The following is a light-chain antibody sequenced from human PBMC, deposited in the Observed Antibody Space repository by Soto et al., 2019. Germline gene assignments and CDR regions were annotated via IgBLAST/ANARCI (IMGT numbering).Light chain of an antibody. J-gene: IGLJ3*02. V-gene: IGLV2-14*01. CDR1: SSDVGGYNY. CDR2: EVT. Sequence: QSALTQPASVSGSPGQSLTISCTGTSSDVGGYNYVSWYQQHPGQVPKLTIYEVTNRPSGVSSRFSGSKSGNTASLTISGRQAEDAADYYCSSYTNRDTWVFGGGTKLTVL. CDR3: SSYTNRDTWV.